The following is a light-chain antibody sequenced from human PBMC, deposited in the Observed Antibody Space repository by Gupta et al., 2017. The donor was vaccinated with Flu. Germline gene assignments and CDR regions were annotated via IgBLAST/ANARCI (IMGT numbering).Light chain of an antibody. CDR3: QQYYATLALT. CDR2: WAS. V-gene: IGKV4-1*01. Sequence: LGERATINCRSSQSLLFNSNSRNYLAWYQQKPGQPPKLLIYWASTRESGVPDRCNGSGSGTDFTLTISSLQAEDVAVYYCQQYYATLALTFGGGTKVEIK. J-gene: IGKJ4*01. CDR1: QSLLFNSNSRNY.